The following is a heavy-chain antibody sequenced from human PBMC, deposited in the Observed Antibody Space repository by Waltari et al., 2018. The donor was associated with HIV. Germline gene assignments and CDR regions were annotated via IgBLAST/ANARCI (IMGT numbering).Heavy chain of an antibody. D-gene: IGHD4-4*01. CDR2: INPNSGGT. CDR3: AREGARMTTMIYYYYGMDV. V-gene: IGHV1-2*06. CDR1: GYTFTGYY. J-gene: IGHJ6*02. Sequence: QVQLVQSGAAVKKPGASVKVPCKASGYTFTGYYMHWVRQAPGQGLEWMGRINPNSGGTNYEQQFQGRVTMTRDTSISTAYMELSRLRSDDTAVYYCAREGARMTTMIYYYYGMDVWGQGTTVTVSS.